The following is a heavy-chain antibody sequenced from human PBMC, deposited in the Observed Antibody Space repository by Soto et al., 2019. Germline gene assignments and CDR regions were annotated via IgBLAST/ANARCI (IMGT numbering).Heavy chain of an antibody. CDR3: ARGGHPYYDILTGLPKIPYYMDV. Sequence: GSVKVSCKASGYTFTSYYMHWVRQAPGQGLEWMGIINPSGGSTSYAQKFQGRVTMTRDTSTSTVYMELSSLRSEDTAVYYCARGGHPYYDILTGLPKIPYYMDVWGKGTTVTVSS. CDR1: GYTFTSYY. CDR2: INPSGGST. J-gene: IGHJ6*03. D-gene: IGHD3-9*01. V-gene: IGHV1-46*03.